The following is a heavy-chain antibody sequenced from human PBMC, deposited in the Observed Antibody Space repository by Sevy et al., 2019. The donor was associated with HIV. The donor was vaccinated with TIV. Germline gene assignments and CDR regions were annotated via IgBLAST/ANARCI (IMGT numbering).Heavy chain of an antibody. D-gene: IGHD1-26*01. CDR2: INTDGKII. CDR1: GFTFTSDY. CDR3: ARGSRGTFGS. Sequence: GGSLTLSCAASGFTFTSDYMHWVRHPPGKGLVWVSHINTDGKIIRYADSVKGRFTTSRDNAKNTLYLQMNSLRAEDTAVYYCARGSRGTFGSWGQGTLVTVSS. J-gene: IGHJ4*02. V-gene: IGHV3-74*01.